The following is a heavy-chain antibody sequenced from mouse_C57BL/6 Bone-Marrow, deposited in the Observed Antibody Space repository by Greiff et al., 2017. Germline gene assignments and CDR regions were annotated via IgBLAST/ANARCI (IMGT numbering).Heavy chain of an antibody. D-gene: IGHD2-2*01. CDR2: INPSSGYT. CDR3: ARVYYGYDGFAY. Sequence: VKLQESGAELARPGASVKMSCKASGYTFTSYTMHWVKQRPGQGLEWTGYINPSSGYTKYNQKFKDKATLTADKSSSTAYMQLSSLTSEDSAVYYCARVYYGYDGFAYWGQGTLVTVSA. V-gene: IGHV1-4*01. CDR1: GYTFTSYT. J-gene: IGHJ3*01.